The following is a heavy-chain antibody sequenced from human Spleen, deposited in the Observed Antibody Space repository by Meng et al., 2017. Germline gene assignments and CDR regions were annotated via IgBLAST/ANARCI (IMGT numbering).Heavy chain of an antibody. CDR1: GRCVGDYS. CDR3: ARGPTTMAHDFDY. V-gene: IGHV4-34*01. Sequence: EPLPQGVEAPLKPSVTRSFTCVFSGRCVGDYSWSWIPQPPGKGLDGLGEINHTGSTNYTPSLESRATIAVATYQNNLSLKLSYVTAADTDVYSCARGPTTMAHDFDYWGQGTLVTVSS. D-gene: IGHD4-11*01. CDR2: INHTGST. J-gene: IGHJ4*02.